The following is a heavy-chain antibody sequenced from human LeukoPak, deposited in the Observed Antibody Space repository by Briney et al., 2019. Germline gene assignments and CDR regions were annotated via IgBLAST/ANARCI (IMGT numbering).Heavy chain of an antibody. Sequence: GGSLRLSCAASGFTVSGNFMNWVRQAPGKGLEWVSVLFSGGSTNYAVSLKGRFTISRDNSKNTLYLHMNSLRAEDTAVYYCARGGFPATWYSFDYWGQGTLVTVSS. CDR3: ARGGFPATWYSFDY. CDR2: LFSGGST. D-gene: IGHD2-2*01. CDR1: GFTVSGNF. J-gene: IGHJ4*02. V-gene: IGHV3-66*01.